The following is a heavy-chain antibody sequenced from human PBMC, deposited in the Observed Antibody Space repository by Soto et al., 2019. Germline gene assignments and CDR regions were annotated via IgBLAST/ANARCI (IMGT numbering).Heavy chain of an antibody. J-gene: IGHJ6*02. D-gene: IGHD3-10*01. CDR3: ARARRGAPYYYTMDL. V-gene: IGHV3-23*01. CDR1: GFTFSSYA. CDR2: ISGSGGIT. Sequence: GGSLRLSCIASGFTFSSYAMTWVRQAPGKGLEWVSDISGSGGITYYADSVKGRFTISRDNSKNTLNLQMNSLRADDTAVYYCARARRGAPYYYTMDLWGQGTTVTVSS.